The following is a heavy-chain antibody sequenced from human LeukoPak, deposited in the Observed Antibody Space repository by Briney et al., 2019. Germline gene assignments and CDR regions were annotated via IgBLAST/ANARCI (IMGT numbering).Heavy chain of an antibody. CDR3: AKASAMIVMVSAFDI. Sequence: GGSLRLSCAASGFTFDDYAMHWVRQAPGKGLEWVSGISWNSGSIGYADSVKGRFTISRDNAKNSLYLQMNSLRAEDTALYYCAKASAMIVMVSAFDIWGQGTMVTVSS. V-gene: IGHV3-9*01. CDR2: ISWNSGSI. D-gene: IGHD3-22*01. J-gene: IGHJ3*02. CDR1: GFTFDDYA.